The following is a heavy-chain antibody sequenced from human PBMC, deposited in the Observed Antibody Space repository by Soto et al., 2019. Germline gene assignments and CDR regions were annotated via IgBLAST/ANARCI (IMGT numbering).Heavy chain of an antibody. V-gene: IGHV3-11*04. CDR3: ARDGGCRDGYTVGCNWFDP. J-gene: IGHJ5*02. Sequence: GGSLRLSCAASGFTSSDYYMSWIRQAPGKGLEYVSYISSSGSTIYNADSVRGRFTISRDNAKNSLYLQMNSLRAEDTAVYYCARDGGCRDGYTVGCNWFDPWGKGALVTVSS. D-gene: IGHD5-12*01. CDR2: ISSSGSTI. CDR1: GFTSSDYY.